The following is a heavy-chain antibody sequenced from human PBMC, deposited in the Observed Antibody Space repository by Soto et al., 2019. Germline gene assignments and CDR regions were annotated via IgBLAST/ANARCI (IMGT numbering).Heavy chain of an antibody. CDR3: ARRRGALRILYYYGMDV. V-gene: IGHV4-61*01. D-gene: IGHD1-26*01. CDR1: GGSVSSSSYY. J-gene: IGHJ6*02. Sequence: PSETLSLTCTVSGGSVSSSSYYWSWIRQPPGKGLEWIGYVYNSGSTNYNPPLKNRVSISVDTSKNQFSLKLSSVTAADTAVYYCARRRGALRILYYYGMDVWGQGTTVTVSS. CDR2: VYNSGST.